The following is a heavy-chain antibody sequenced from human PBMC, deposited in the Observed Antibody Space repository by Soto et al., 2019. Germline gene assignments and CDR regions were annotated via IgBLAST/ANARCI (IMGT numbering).Heavy chain of an antibody. J-gene: IGHJ4*02. CDR1: GGSISRYY. V-gene: IGHV4-59*08. D-gene: IGHD4-17*01. CDR3: ARLSAWHGDNHDY. CDR2: IYHTGTT. Sequence: QVQLEESGPGLVKPSETLSLTCTVSGGSISRYYWSWLRQSPGKGLEWIGYIYHTGTTDYNPSLKMRVTISVDTSKKQFSLRLRSVTAADTAIYYCARLSAWHGDNHDYWGQGTLVTVSS.